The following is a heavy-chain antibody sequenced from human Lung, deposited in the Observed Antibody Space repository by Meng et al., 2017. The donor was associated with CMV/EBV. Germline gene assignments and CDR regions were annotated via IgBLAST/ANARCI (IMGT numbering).Heavy chain of an antibody. D-gene: IGHD1-1*01. CDR2: ISAYNGNT. Sequence: ASVKVSXKASGYTFTNYGISWVRQAPGQGLEWMGWISAYNGNTNYAQNLQGRVTMTTDTSTNTAYMELRSLRSDDTAIYFCARDRATRAYYFDYWGQGTLVTVSS. J-gene: IGHJ4*02. CDR1: GYTFTNYG. CDR3: ARDRATRAYYFDY. V-gene: IGHV1-18*01.